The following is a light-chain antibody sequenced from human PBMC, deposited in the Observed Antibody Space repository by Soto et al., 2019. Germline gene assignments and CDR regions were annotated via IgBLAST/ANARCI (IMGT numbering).Light chain of an antibody. CDR3: QQYNDWPLT. Sequence: EIVMTQSPATLSVSPGGRSTLSCRAGQIISSHLAWYQQKPGQAPRLLIYGASTRATGIPARFSGSGSGTDFTLTISGLQSEDFAVYYCQQYNDWPLTFGGGTEVEIK. CDR1: QIISSH. V-gene: IGKV3-15*01. CDR2: GAS. J-gene: IGKJ4*01.